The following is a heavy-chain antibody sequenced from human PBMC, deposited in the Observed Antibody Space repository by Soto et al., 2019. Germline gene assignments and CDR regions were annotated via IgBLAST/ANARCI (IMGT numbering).Heavy chain of an antibody. V-gene: IGHV3-30*18. CDR2: ISYDGSYK. Sequence: PGGSLRLSCAASGFTFSSYGIYWVRQAPGKGLEWVAVISYDGSYKYYADSVKGRFTISRDNSKNTLYLQMNSLRAEDTAVYYCAKGSGSGYYNNYFDYWGQGTLVTVSS. D-gene: IGHD3-22*01. CDR3: AKGSGSGYYNNYFDY. CDR1: GFTFSSYG. J-gene: IGHJ4*02.